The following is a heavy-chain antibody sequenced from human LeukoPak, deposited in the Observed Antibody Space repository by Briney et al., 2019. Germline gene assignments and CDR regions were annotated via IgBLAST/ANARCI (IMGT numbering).Heavy chain of an antibody. CDR3: ARGTIAAAGTGLYYYYYGMDV. D-gene: IGHD6-13*01. CDR2: IIPIFGTA. J-gene: IGHJ6*02. V-gene: IGHV1-69*01. Sequence: GGSLRLSCAASGFTFSSYAISWVRQAPGQGLEWMGGIIPIFGTANYAQKFQGRVTITADESTGTAYMELSSLRSEDTAVYYCARGTIAAAGTGLYYYYYGMDVWGQGTTVTVSS. CDR1: GFTFSSYA.